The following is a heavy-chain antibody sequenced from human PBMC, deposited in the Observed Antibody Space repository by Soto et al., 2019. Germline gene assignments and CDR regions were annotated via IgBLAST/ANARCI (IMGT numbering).Heavy chain of an antibody. CDR1: GYTFTSYA. Sequence: QVQLVQSGAEEKKPGASVKVSCKASGYTFTSYAMHWVRQAPGQRIEWMGWINACNGNTKYSQKFQGRVTITRDTSASTAYMELSSLRSEDTAVYYCARGTTVTDYWGQGTLVTVSS. CDR2: INACNGNT. CDR3: ARGTTVTDY. V-gene: IGHV1-3*05. D-gene: IGHD4-17*01. J-gene: IGHJ4*02.